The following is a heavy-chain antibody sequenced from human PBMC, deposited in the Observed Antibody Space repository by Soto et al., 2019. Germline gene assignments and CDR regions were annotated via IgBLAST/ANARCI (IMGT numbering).Heavy chain of an antibody. CDR1: GGSISSSSYY. J-gene: IGHJ4*02. Sequence: SETLSLTCTVSGGSISSSSYYWGWIRQPPGKGLEWIGGIYYSGSTYYNPSLKSRVTISVDTSKNQFSLKLSSVTAADTAVYYCASEVETHYFDYWGQGTLVTVSS. CDR3: ASEVETHYFDY. CDR2: IYYSGST. V-gene: IGHV4-39*01. D-gene: IGHD1-1*01.